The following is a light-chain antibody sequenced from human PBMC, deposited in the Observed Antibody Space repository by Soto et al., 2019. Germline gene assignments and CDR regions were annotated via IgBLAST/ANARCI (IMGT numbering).Light chain of an antibody. V-gene: IGKV3-15*01. CDR1: QSVDTN. CDR3: QQYKNWPRT. CDR2: GAS. J-gene: IGKJ1*01. Sequence: ETLMTQSAATLAVSPGERVTLSCRASQSVDTNLAWYQQKPGQAPRLLIYGASTRVTGIPARFSGGGSGTDFTLAISSLQSEDFAVYYCQQYKNWPRTFGQGTTVEI.